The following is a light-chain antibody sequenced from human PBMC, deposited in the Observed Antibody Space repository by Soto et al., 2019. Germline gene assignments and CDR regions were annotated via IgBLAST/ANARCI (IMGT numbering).Light chain of an antibody. V-gene: IGKV2-30*01. CDR1: QSLVYSDGNTF. Sequence: DVVMTQSPLSLPVTLGQPASISCRSSQSLVYSDGNTFLHWFQQRPGQSPRRLIYKVSNRDSGVPDRCSGSGSVTDFDSIISGVEAEDVGVNCCMQGTHWPFTFGHGTKVDIK. CDR2: KVS. J-gene: IGKJ3*01. CDR3: MQGTHWPFT.